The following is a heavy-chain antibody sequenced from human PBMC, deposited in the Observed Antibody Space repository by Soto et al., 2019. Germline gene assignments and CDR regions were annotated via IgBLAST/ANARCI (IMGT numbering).Heavy chain of an antibody. CDR1: GGSISSGGYY. D-gene: IGHD4-17*01. Sequence: QVQLQESGPGLVKPSQTLSLTCTVSGGSISSGGYYWSWIRQHPGKGLEWIGYIYYSGSTHYNPSLQSPVTISVVTSKHQFSLKLSSVTAADSAVYYSAIALTTVTLFDPWGQGTLVTVSS. V-gene: IGHV4-31*01. J-gene: IGHJ5*02. CDR2: IYYSGST. CDR3: AIALTTVTLFDP.